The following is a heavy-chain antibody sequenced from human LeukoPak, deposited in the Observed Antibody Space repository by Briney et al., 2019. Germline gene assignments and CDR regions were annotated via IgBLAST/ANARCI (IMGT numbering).Heavy chain of an antibody. CDR3: ARDRMSRAPTYFHH. Sequence: GGSLRLSCAASGFTFDEFVMHWVRQAPGKGLEWVSFVSGDGGRTDYADSVKGRFTISRDNRKNSLYLQMDSLTAEDTAFYFCARDRMSRAPTYFHHWGQGTLVTVSA. V-gene: IGHV3-43*02. CDR1: GFTFDEFV. CDR2: VSGDGGRT. D-gene: IGHD2-2*01. J-gene: IGHJ1*01.